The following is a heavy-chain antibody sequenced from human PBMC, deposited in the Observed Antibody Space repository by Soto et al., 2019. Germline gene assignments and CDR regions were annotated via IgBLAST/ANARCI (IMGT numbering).Heavy chain of an antibody. CDR3: ARDSKDYGDYRYFQH. V-gene: IGHV4-59*01. Sequence: SETLSLTCTLSGGSISSYYWSWIRQPPGKGLEWIGYIYYSGSTNYNPSLKSRVTISVDTSKNQFSLKLSSVTAADTAVYYCARDSKDYGDYRYFQHWGQGTLVTVSS. CDR1: GGSISSYY. D-gene: IGHD4-17*01. CDR2: IYYSGST. J-gene: IGHJ1*01.